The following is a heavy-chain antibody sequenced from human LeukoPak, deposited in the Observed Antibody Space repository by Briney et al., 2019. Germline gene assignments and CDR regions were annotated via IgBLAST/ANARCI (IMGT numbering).Heavy chain of an antibody. D-gene: IGHD2-2*01. Sequence: GASVKVSCKASGGTFSSYAISWVRQAPGQGLKWMGGIIPIFGTANYAQKFQGRVTITTDESTSTAYMELSSLRSEDTAVYYCASNLGYCSSTSCYNNWFDPWGQGTLVTVSS. J-gene: IGHJ5*02. CDR3: ASNLGYCSSTSCYNNWFDP. V-gene: IGHV1-69*05. CDR1: GGTFSSYA. CDR2: IIPIFGTA.